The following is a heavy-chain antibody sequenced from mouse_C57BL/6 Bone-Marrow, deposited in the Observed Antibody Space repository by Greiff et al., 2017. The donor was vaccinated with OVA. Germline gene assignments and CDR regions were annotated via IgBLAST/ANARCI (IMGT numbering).Heavy chain of an antibody. D-gene: IGHD2-3*01. V-gene: IGHV14-4*01. J-gene: IGHJ4*01. CDR1: GFNITDDY. CDR2: IDPENGDT. Sequence: VHVKQSGAELVRPGASVKLSCTASGFNITDDYMHWVKQRPEQGLEWIGWIDPENGDTEYASKFQGKATITADTSSNTAYLQLSSLTSEDTAVYYCTRGNDGYPYYYAMDYWGQGTSVTVSS. CDR3: TRGNDGYPYYYAMDY.